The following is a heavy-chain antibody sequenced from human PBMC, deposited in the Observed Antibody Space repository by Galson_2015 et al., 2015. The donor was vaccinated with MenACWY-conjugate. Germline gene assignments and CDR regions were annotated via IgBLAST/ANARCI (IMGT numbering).Heavy chain of an antibody. D-gene: IGHD1-1*01. CDR2: ISPDGSVT. J-gene: IGHJ4*02. CDR1: GFTFNQYG. Sequence: SLRLSCAASGFTFNQYGMHWVRQAPGKGLVWVSRISPDGSVTNYADSVKGRFTISTDNAKNIVYLQMDGLGDEDTAVYFCARDNNWSFDSWGQGTLVTVSS. V-gene: IGHV3-74*01. CDR3: ARDNNWSFDS.